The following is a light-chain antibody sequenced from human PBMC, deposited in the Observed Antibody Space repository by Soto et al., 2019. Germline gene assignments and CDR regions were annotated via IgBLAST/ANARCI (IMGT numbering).Light chain of an antibody. Sequence: EIVLTQSPGTLSLSPGERATLSCRASQSVSSSYLAWYQQKPGQAPRLLIYGASSRATGIPDRFSGSGSGTDFTLTISRLEPEDFAVYYCQQRYKWPPVTFGGGTKVEIK. CDR2: GAS. V-gene: IGKV3D-20*02. CDR1: QSVSSSY. J-gene: IGKJ4*01. CDR3: QQRYKWPPVT.